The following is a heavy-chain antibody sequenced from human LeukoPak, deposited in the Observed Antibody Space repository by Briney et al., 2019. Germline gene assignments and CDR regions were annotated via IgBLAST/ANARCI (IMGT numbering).Heavy chain of an antibody. V-gene: IGHV4-59*08. CDR2: IYYSGTT. CDR1: GGSISSYY. D-gene: IGHD6-13*01. J-gene: IGHJ4*02. CDR3: AGHASPSSWADY. Sequence: SETLSLTCTVSGGSISSYYWSWIRQPPGKGLEWIGYIYYSGTTNYNPSLKSRVTISVDTSKNQFSLKLSSVTAADTAVYYCAGHASPSSWADYWGQGTLVTVSS.